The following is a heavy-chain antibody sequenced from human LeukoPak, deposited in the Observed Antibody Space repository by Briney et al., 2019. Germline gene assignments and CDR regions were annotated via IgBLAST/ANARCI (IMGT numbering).Heavy chain of an antibody. V-gene: IGHV4-59*08. J-gene: IGHJ4*02. CDR2: IYYSGST. Sequence: SETLSLTCTVSGGSISSYYWSWIRQPPGKGLEWIGYIYYSGSTNYNPSLKSRVTVSVDTSKNQFSLKLSSVTAADTAVYYCARRRGGKAATYDFDYWGQGTLVTVSS. CDR1: GGSISSYY. CDR3: ARRRGGKAATYDFDY. D-gene: IGHD3-10*01.